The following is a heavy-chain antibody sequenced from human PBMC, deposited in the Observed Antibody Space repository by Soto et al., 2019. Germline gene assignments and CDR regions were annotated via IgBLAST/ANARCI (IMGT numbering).Heavy chain of an antibody. CDR2: ISWNSGSI. CDR1: GFTFDDYA. Sequence: EVQLVESGGGLVQPGRSLRLSCAASGFTFDDYAMHWVRQAPGKGREWVSGISWNSGSIGYADSVKGRFTISRDNAKNSLYLQMNSLRAEDTALYYCAKGGYNWNSYLHYWGQGTLVTVSS. J-gene: IGHJ4*02. CDR3: AKGGYNWNSYLHY. V-gene: IGHV3-9*01. D-gene: IGHD1-7*01.